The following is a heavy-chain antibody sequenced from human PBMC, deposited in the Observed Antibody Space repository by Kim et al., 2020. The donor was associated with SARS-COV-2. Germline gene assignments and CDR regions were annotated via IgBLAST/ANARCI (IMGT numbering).Heavy chain of an antibody. D-gene: IGHD6-13*01. J-gene: IGHJ4*02. V-gene: IGHV4-39*01. CDR2: IYYSGNN. CDR1: GGSISSSSYY. Sequence: SETLSLTCTVSGGSISSSSYYWGWNRQPPGKGREWIVSIYYSGNNYYNPSLKIRVTISVDTSKNQFSLKLSSVTAADASEYYCASMYSSSPDAFDYCRQG. CDR3: ASMYSSSPDAFDY.